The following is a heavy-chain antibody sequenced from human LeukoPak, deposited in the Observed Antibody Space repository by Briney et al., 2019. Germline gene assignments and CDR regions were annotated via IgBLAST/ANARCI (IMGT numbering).Heavy chain of an antibody. Sequence: PSETLSLTCTVSGGSISSSSYYWGWIRQPPGKGLEWIGSIYYSGSTNYNPSLKSRVTISVDTSKNQFSLKLSSVTAADTAVYYCAGGIAALSWNYMDVWGKGTTVTVSS. CDR3: AGGIAALSWNYMDV. D-gene: IGHD6-13*01. CDR1: GGSISSSSYY. J-gene: IGHJ6*03. V-gene: IGHV4-39*07. CDR2: IYYSGST.